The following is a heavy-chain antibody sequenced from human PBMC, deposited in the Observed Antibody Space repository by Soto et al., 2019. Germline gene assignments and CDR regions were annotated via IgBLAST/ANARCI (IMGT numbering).Heavy chain of an antibody. J-gene: IGHJ1*01. CDR3: ARDRSGYYDSIGYYYFQH. V-gene: IGHV1-69*08. CDR2: IIPILGIA. CDR1: GGTFSSYT. Sequence: QVQLVESGAEVKKPGSSVKVSCKASGGTFSSYTISWVHPAPGQGLEWMGRIIPILGIANYAQKFQGRVTITADKSTSKAYMELSSLRSEDTAVYYCARDRSGYYDSIGYYYFQHWGQGTLVTVSS. D-gene: IGHD3-22*01.